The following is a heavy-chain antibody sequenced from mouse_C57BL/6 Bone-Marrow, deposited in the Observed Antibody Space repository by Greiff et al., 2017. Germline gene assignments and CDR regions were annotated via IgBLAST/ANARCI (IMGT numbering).Heavy chain of an antibody. D-gene: IGHD2-5*01. CDR1: GYTFTSYW. CDR3: ARSGYSNYGFFAY. CDR2: IHPNSGST. J-gene: IGHJ3*01. V-gene: IGHV1-64*01. Sequence: QVQLKQPGAELVKPGASVKLSCKASGYTFTSYWMHWVKQRPGQGLEWIGMIHPNSGSTNYNEKFKSKATLTVDKSSSTAYMQLSSLTSEDSAFYYCARSGYSNYGFFAYWGQGTLVTVSA.